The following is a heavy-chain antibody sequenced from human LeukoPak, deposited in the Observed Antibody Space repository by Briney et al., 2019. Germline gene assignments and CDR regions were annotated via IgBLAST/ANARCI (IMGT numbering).Heavy chain of an antibody. CDR1: GGSISSSSYY. V-gene: IGHV4-39*01. CDR2: IYYSGST. D-gene: IGHD6-13*01. CDR3: ARHEQLAPFDY. J-gene: IGHJ4*02. Sequence: SETLSLTCTVSGGSISSSSYYWGWIRQPPGKGLEWIGSIYYSGSTYYNPSLKSRVTISVDTSKNQFSLKLSSVTAADTAAYYCARHEQLAPFDYWGQGTLVTVSS.